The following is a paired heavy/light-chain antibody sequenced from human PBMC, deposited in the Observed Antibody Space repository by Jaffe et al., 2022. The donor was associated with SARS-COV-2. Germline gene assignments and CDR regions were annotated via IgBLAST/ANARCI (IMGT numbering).Light chain of an antibody. V-gene: IGKV1-5*03. CDR2: KAS. J-gene: IGKJ4*01. Sequence: DIQMTQSPSTLSASVGDRVTITCRASQSISTWLAWYQQKPGKAPKLLIYKASSLENGVPSRFSGSGSGTEFTLTISSLQPDDFATYYCQQYNSYFGGGTKVEIK. CDR3: QQYNSY. CDR1: QSISTW.
Heavy chain of an antibody. CDR3: TGVPVGIVY. Sequence: EVQLVESGGGLVRPGGSLRLSCAASGFTFRNAWMSWVRQAPGKGLEWVGRIKIKTDGGTADYAAPVKGRFTISRDDSKNMLYLQMNSLKTEDTAVYYCTGVPVGIVYWGQGTLVIVSS. CDR2: IKIKTDGGTA. D-gene: IGHD6-13*01. CDR1: GFTFRNAW. J-gene: IGHJ4*02. V-gene: IGHV3-15*01.